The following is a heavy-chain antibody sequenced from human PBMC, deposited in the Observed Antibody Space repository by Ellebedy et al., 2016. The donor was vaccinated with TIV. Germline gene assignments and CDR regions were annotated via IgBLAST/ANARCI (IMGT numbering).Heavy chain of an antibody. CDR3: ARGFGELWWGEPRINFDY. V-gene: IGHV4-34*01. CDR2: INHSGST. D-gene: IGHD3-10*01. J-gene: IGHJ4*02. Sequence: MPSETLSLTCAVYGGSFSGYYWSWIRQPPGKGLEWIGEINHSGSTNYNPSLKSRVTISVDTSKNQFSLKLSSVTAADTAVYYCARGFGELWWGEPRINFDYWGQGTLVTVSS. CDR1: GGSFSGYY.